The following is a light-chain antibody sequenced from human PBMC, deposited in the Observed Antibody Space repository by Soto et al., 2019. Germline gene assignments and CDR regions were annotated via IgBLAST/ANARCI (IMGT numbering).Light chain of an antibody. Sequence: EIVMTQSPATLSVSPGERATLSCRASQSVSSNLAWYQQKPGQAPRLLIYGASTSATGIPARFSGSGSGTEFTLTISSLQSEDFAVYYCQQYNNWPRTFGQGPKVEIK. J-gene: IGKJ1*01. CDR1: QSVSSN. V-gene: IGKV3-15*01. CDR2: GAS. CDR3: QQYNNWPRT.